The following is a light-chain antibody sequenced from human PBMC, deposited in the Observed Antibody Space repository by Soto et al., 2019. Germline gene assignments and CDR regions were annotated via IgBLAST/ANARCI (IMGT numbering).Light chain of an antibody. Sequence: EIVMTQPPASLSVPPGEGPTLSCRATESVNHNLAWYQQKPGQAPRLLIHGASSRATGIPARFSGSGSGTEFTLIISSLQSEDSAVYYCQQYNSWLWTFGQGTKVDIK. CDR1: ESVNHN. V-gene: IGKV3-15*01. CDR3: QQYNSWLWT. CDR2: GAS. J-gene: IGKJ1*01.